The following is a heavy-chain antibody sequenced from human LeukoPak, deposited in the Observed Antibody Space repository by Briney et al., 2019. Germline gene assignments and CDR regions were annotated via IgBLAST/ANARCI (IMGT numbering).Heavy chain of an antibody. J-gene: IGHJ6*02. V-gene: IGHV1-69*13. CDR2: IIPIFGTA. Sequence: GASVKVSCKASGGTFSSYAISWVRQAPGQGLEWMGGIIPIFGTANYAQKFQGRVTITADESTSTAYMELSSLRSEDTAVYYCAIDFWSGYFYYYYGMDVWGQGTTVTVSS. CDR1: GGTFSSYA. D-gene: IGHD3-3*01. CDR3: AIDFWSGYFYYYYGMDV.